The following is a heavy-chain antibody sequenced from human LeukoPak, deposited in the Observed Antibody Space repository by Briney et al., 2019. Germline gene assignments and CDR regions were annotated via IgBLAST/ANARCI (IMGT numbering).Heavy chain of an antibody. D-gene: IGHD2-2*01. Sequence: GGSLRLSCAASGFTSDVYAMHWVRQAPGKGLEWVSGISWSSGSIGYADSVKGRFTISRDNAKKSLYLQMNSQRAEDTALYYCAKETASKYYYYFYALDVWGQGTTVTVSS. CDR3: AKETASKYYYYFYALDV. J-gene: IGHJ6*02. V-gene: IGHV3-9*02. CDR2: ISWSSGSI. CDR1: GFTSDVYA.